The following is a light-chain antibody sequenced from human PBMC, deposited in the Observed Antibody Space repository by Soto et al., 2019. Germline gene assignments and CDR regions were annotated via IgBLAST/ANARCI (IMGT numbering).Light chain of an antibody. V-gene: IGLV1-40*01. CDR1: SSNIGAGYD. Sequence: QSVLTQPPSVSGAPGQRVTISCTGSSSNIGAGYDLHWYQQLPGTTPKLLIYANTNRPSGVPDRFSGSKSGTSASLAITGLQAEDEADYYCQSYDSSLSAWVFGGGTKLTVL. CDR3: QSYDSSLSAWV. CDR2: ANT. J-gene: IGLJ3*02.